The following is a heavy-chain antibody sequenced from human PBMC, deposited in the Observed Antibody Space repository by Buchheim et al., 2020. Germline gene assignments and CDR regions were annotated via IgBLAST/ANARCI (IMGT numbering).Heavy chain of an antibody. CDR1: GFTFSSYG. V-gene: IGHV3-33*01. CDR2: IWYDGSNK. J-gene: IGHJ4*02. CDR3: ARDEGEDTAMVHPLDY. D-gene: IGHD5-18*01. Sequence: QVQLVESGGGVVQPGRSLRLSCAASGFTFSSYGMHWVRQAPGKGLEWVAVIWYDGSNKYYADSVKGRFTISRDNSKNTLYLQMNSLRAEDTAVYYCARDEGEDTAMVHPLDYWGQGTL.